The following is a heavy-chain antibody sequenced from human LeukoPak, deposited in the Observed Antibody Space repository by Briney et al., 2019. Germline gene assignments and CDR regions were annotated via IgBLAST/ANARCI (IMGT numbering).Heavy chain of an antibody. CDR1: GGSFSGYY. V-gene: IGHV4-34*01. D-gene: IGHD3-16*02. J-gene: IGHJ4*02. Sequence: SETLSLTCAVYGGSFSGYYWSWIRQPPGKGLEWVGEINHSGSTNYNPSLKSRVTISVDTSKNQFSLKLSSVTAADTAVYYCARGRYLPLYFDYWGQGTLVTVSS. CDR2: INHSGST. CDR3: ARGRYLPLYFDY.